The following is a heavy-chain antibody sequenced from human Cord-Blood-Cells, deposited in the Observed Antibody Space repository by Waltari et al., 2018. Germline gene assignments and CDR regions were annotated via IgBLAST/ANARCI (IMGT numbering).Heavy chain of an antibody. CDR2: ISSSSSYI. CDR1: PVTFRRYS. CDR3: AREPGYGDYFDY. V-gene: IGHV3-21*01. Sequence: VKLAETGGGRLKPGRSLRLSCPAPPVTFRRYSLNCIRQAPGTGLEWVSSISSSSSYIYYADSVKGRFTISRDNAKNSLYLQMNSLRAEDTAVYYCAREPGYGDYFDYWGQGTLVTVSS. J-gene: IGHJ4*02. D-gene: IGHD4-17*01.